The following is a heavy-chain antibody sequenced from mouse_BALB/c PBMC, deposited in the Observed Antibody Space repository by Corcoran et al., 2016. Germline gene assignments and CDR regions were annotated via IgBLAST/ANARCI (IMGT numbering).Heavy chain of an antibody. V-gene: IGHV1S136*01. CDR2: INPYNDGT. Sequence: EVQLQQSGPELVKPGASVKMSCKASGYTFTSYVMYWVKQKPGQGLEWIGYINPYNDGTKYNEKFKGKATLTSDKSSSTAYMELSSLPSEDSAVYYCARPSDYYGSSSYFDYWGQGTTLTVSS. CDR3: ARPSDYYGSSSYFDY. D-gene: IGHD1-1*01. J-gene: IGHJ2*01. CDR1: GYTFTSYV.